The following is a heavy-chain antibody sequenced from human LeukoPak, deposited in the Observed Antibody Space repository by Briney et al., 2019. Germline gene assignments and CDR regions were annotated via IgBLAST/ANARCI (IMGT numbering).Heavy chain of an antibody. Sequence: PGGSLRLSCAASGFTFSSYSMNWVRQAPGKGLEWVSYISSSSSTIYYADSVKGRFTISRDNAKNSLYLQMNSLRAEDTAVYYCARDVTEDYWGQGTLVTVSS. J-gene: IGHJ4*02. CDR3: ARDVTEDY. CDR2: ISSSSSTI. V-gene: IGHV3-48*01. CDR1: GFTFSSYS. D-gene: IGHD2-21*02.